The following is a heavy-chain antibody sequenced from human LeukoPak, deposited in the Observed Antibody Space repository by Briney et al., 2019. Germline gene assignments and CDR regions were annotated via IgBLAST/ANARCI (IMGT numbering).Heavy chain of an antibody. V-gene: IGHV4-39*01. Sequence: KPSKTLSLTCTVSGGSISSSSYYWGWIRQPPGKGLEWIGSIYYSGSTYYNPSLKSRVTISVDTSKNQFSLKLSSVTAADTAVYYCARHGNSGYDSRREPYYYYGMDVWGQGTTVTVSS. CDR1: GGSISSSSYY. CDR2: IYYSGST. J-gene: IGHJ6*02. D-gene: IGHD5-12*01. CDR3: ARHGNSGYDSRREPYYYYGMDV.